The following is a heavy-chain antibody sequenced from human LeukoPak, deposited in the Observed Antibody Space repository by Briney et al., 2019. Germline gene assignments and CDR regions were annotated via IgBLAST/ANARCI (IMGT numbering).Heavy chain of an antibody. CDR3: AQEGVYDSSVYFDY. CDR1: GFTFDDYA. J-gene: IGHJ4*02. Sequence: PGGSLRLACAASGFTFDDYAMHWARQAPGKGLEWVSLIGWDGGYTYYADSVKGRFTISRDNSKNSLYLQMNSLRAEDTALYYCAQEGVYDSSVYFDYWGQGTLVTVSS. D-gene: IGHD3-22*01. V-gene: IGHV3-43D*03. CDR2: IGWDGGYT.